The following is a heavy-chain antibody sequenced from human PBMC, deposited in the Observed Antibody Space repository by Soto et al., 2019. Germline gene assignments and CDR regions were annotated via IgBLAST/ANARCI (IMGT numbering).Heavy chain of an antibody. D-gene: IGHD3-10*01. CDR1: GYSFTSYW. CDR2: IYPGDSDT. J-gene: IGHJ6*03. V-gene: IGHV5-51*01. CDR3: ARHLGDYGSGSSSHYYMDV. Sequence: PGESLKISCKGSGYSFTSYWIGWVRQMPGKGLEWMGIIYPGDSDTRYSPSFQGQVTISADKSISTAHLQWSSLKASDTAMYYCARHLGDYGSGSSSHYYMDVWGKGTTVTVSS.